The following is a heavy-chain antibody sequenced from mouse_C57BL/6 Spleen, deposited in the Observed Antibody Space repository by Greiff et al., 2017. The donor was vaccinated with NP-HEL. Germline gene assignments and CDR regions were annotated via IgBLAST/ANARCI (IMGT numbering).Heavy chain of an antibody. CDR2: IYPGDGDT. V-gene: IGHV1-80*01. CDR1: GYAFSSYW. CDR3: ARWGDYDLAWFAY. D-gene: IGHD2-4*01. Sequence: QVQLQQSGAELVKPGASVKISCKASGYAFSSYWMNWVKQRPGKGLEWIGQIYPGDGDTNYNGKFKGKATLTADKSSSTAYMQLSSLTSEDSAVYFCARWGDYDLAWFAYWGQGTLVTVSA. J-gene: IGHJ3*01.